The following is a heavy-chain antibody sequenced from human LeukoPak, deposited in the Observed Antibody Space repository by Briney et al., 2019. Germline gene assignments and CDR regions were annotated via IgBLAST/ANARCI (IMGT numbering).Heavy chain of an antibody. V-gene: IGHV4-59*01. CDR3: ARDRSPEGYYDSSHWDYYHGMDV. D-gene: IGHD3-22*01. J-gene: IGHJ6*02. CDR1: GGSISNYY. CDR2: IYYSGST. Sequence: PSETLSLTCTVPGGSISNYYWSWIRQPPGKGLEWIGYIYYSGSTNYNPSLKSRVTISVDTSKNQFSLNLSSVTAADTAMYYCARDRSPEGYYDSSHWDYYHGMDVWGQGTTVTVSS.